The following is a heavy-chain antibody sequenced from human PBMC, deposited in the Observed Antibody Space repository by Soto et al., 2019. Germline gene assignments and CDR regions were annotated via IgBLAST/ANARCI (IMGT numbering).Heavy chain of an antibody. J-gene: IGHJ4*01. V-gene: IGHV3-11*01. CDR3: AREVDRALVGSPHYFDY. CDR1: GFSFSDYY. CDR2: ISSRSGTI. Sequence: GGSLRLSCTASGFSFSDYYMTWIRQAPGQGLEWVSYISSRSGTIFYADSVKGRFTLSRDNSKNSMYLQMNSLRAEDTAVYYCAREVDRALVGSPHYFDYWGQGTLVTVSS. D-gene: IGHD5-18*01.